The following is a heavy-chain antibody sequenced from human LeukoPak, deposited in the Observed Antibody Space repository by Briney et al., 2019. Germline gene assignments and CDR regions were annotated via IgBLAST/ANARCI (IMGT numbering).Heavy chain of an antibody. Sequence: ASVKVPCKASGYTFTRYYIHWVRQAPGQGLEWMGIINPNSGGTNYAQKFQCRVTMTRDASISTAYMELSRLRSDDTAVYYCARGQTYFDYWGQGTLVTVSS. CDR1: GYTFTRYY. J-gene: IGHJ4*02. CDR2: INPNSGGT. V-gene: IGHV1-2*02. CDR3: ARGQTYFDY.